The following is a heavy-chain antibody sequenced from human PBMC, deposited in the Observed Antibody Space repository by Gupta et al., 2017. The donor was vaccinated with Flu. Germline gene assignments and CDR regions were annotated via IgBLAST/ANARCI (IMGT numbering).Heavy chain of an antibody. CDR3: ATVSLQWELPYSFDH. J-gene: IGHJ4*02. CDR1: GLTFRNYE. D-gene: IGHD4-23*01. CDR2: ISSGGYTI. V-gene: IGHV3-48*03. Sequence: EVRLVESGGGLVQPGGSLRLSCAASGLTFRNYEMNWVRQAPGKGLEWISYISSGGYTIYYSDAVKGRFTISRDNAKNSLHLQMDSLRAEDSAVYYCATVSLQWELPYSFDHWGQGALVTVSS.